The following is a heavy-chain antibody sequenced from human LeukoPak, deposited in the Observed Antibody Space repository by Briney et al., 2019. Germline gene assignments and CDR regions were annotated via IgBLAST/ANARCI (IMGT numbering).Heavy chain of an antibody. D-gene: IGHD6-13*01. Sequence: GGSLRLSCAASGFTFSSYAMHWARQTPGKGLEWVAVISYDGSNKYYADSVKGRFTISRDNSKNTLYLQMNSLRAEDTAVYYCAKDARRQLVTNNWFDPWGQGTLVTVSS. J-gene: IGHJ5*02. CDR2: ISYDGSNK. V-gene: IGHV3-30-3*01. CDR1: GFTFSSYA. CDR3: AKDARRQLVTNNWFDP.